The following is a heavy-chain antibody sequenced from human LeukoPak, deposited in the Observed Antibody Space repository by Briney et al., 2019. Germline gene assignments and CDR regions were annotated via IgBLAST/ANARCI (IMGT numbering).Heavy chain of an antibody. Sequence: SETLSLTCTVSGGSITDYHWIWIRQPAGKGLEWIGRLYTSGSTNYNPSLKSRVTISVDTSKNQFSLKLSSVTAADTAVYYCARHQDAAGYYMSLGGAFDIWGQGTMVTVSS. V-gene: IGHV4-4*07. CDR3: ARHQDAAGYYMSLGGAFDI. CDR1: GGSITDYH. CDR2: LYTSGST. D-gene: IGHD3-9*01. J-gene: IGHJ3*02.